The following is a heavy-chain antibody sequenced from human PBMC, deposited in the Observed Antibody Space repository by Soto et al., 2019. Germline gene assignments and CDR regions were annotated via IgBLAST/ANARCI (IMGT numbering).Heavy chain of an antibody. CDR2: ISYDGSNK. CDR3: AKGLKAAGYYGMDV. Sequence: PGGSLRLSCAASGFTFSSYGMHWVRQAPGKGLEWVAVISYDGSNKYYADSVKGRFTISRDNSKNTLYLQMNSLRAEDTAVYYCAKGLKAAGYYGMDVWGQGTTVTVSS. J-gene: IGHJ6*02. CDR1: GFTFSSYG. D-gene: IGHD6-13*01. V-gene: IGHV3-30*18.